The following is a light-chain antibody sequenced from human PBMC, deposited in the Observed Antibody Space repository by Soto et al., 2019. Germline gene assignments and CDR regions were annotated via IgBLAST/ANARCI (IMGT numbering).Light chain of an antibody. Sequence: QSALTQPPSASGSPGQSVTISCTGTSSDVGGYNYVSWYQHHPGKAPKLIISEVNKRPSGVPDRFSGSKSGNTASLTVSGLLLEDEAAYYCSSYVGINNSNFVFGTGTKLTVL. CDR3: SSYVGINNSNFV. CDR2: EVN. V-gene: IGLV2-8*01. J-gene: IGLJ1*01. CDR1: SSDVGGYNY.